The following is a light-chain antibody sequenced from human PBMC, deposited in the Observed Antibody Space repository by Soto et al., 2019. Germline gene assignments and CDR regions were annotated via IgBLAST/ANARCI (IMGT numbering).Light chain of an antibody. V-gene: IGLV2-18*02. Sequence: QSVLTQPPSVSGSPGQSVTISCTGTSSDVGSYNRVSWYLQPPGTAPKLMIYEVSNRPSGVPDRFSGSKSGNTASLTISGLQAEDEADYYCSSYTTSSPSVIFGGGTQLTVL. CDR2: EVS. J-gene: IGLJ2*01. CDR1: SSDVGSYNR. CDR3: SSYTTSSPSVI.